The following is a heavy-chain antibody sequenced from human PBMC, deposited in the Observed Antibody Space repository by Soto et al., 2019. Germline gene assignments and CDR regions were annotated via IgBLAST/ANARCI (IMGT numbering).Heavy chain of an antibody. D-gene: IGHD5-18*01. CDR3: AKDRFAGYSYGYRYDY. V-gene: IGHV3-9*01. CDR2: ISWNSGSI. Sequence: PGGSLRLSCAASGFTFDDYAMHWVRQAPGKGLEWVSGISWNSGSIGYADSVKGRFTISRDNAKNSLYLQMNSLRAEDTALYYYAKDRFAGYSYGYRYDYWGQGTLVTVSS. J-gene: IGHJ4*02. CDR1: GFTFDDYA.